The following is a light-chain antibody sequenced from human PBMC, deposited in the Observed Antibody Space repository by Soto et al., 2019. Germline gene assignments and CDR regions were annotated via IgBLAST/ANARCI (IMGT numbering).Light chain of an antibody. V-gene: IGKV3-20*01. CDR2: AVS. Sequence: EIVLTQSPGTLSLPPGERATLSCRASRSLSSSYVVWYQQKPGQAPRLLIYAVSRRATGIPDRFSGSGSATEYTLTISRLEPEDFAVYYCQQQGTFGQGTKLESK. J-gene: IGKJ2*01. CDR1: RSLSSSY. CDR3: QQQGT.